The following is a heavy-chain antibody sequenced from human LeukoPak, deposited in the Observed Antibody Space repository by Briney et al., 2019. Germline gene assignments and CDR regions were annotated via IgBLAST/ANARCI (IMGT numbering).Heavy chain of an antibody. V-gene: IGHV4-31*03. J-gene: IGHJ5*02. D-gene: IGHD2-2*01. Sequence: PSETLSLTCTVSGGSISSGGYYWSWIRQHPGKGLEWIGYIYYSGSTYYNPSLKSRVTISVDTFKNQFSLKLSSVTAADTAVYYCARDPAERYCSSTSCHRAGWFDPWGQGTLVTVSS. CDR2: IYYSGST. CDR3: ARDPAERYCSSTSCHRAGWFDP. CDR1: GGSISSGGYY.